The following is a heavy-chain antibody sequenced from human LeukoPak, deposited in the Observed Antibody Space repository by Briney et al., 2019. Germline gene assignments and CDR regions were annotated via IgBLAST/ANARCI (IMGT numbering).Heavy chain of an antibody. CDR1: GFTFSSYA. V-gene: IGHV3-30-3*01. CDR3: ARGAEAVAGTYYYYGMDV. CDR2: ISYDGSNK. J-gene: IGHJ6*02. D-gene: IGHD6-19*01. Sequence: GGSLRLSCAASGFTFSSYAMHWVRQAPGKGLEWVAVISYDGSNKYYADSVKGRFTISRDNSKNTLYLQMNSLRAEDTAVYYRARGAEAVAGTYYYYGMDVWGQGTTVTVSS.